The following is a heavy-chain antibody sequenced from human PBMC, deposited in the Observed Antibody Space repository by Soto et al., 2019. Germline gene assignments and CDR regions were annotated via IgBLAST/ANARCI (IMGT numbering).Heavy chain of an antibody. CDR1: GFSLSTSRGG. CDR3: TRSPQEGIVVGKHFQL. D-gene: IGHD3-22*01. Sequence: TLKESGPTLVKPTPTLTLTCPFSGFSLSTSRGGVGCVRQPPGKALQWLTFIYWDGDKRYSPSLTSRPTIANNTNNNQVVLPRTDSDPVETATYYCTRSPQEGIVVGKHFQLGGQGTLVTVSS. J-gene: IGHJ1*01. CDR2: IYWDGDK. V-gene: IGHV2-5*02.